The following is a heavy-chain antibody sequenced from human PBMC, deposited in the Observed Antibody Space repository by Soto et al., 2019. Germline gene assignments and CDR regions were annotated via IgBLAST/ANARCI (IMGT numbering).Heavy chain of an antibody. CDR2: IYYSGST. J-gene: IGHJ4*02. CDR1: GGSISSYY. Sequence: SETLSLTCTVSGGSISSYYWSWIRQPPGKGLEWIGYIYYSGSTNYNPSLKSRVTISVDTSKNQFSLKLSSVTAADTAVYYCARLAYYYGSGSYYNDYWGQGTLVTVSS. V-gene: IGHV4-59*08. D-gene: IGHD3-10*01. CDR3: ARLAYYYGSGSYYNDY.